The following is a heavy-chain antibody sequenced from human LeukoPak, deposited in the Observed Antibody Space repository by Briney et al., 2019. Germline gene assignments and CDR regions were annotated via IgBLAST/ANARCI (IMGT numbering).Heavy chain of an antibody. CDR3: ARHLLSGDSYPLDY. J-gene: IGHJ4*02. Sequence: SQTLSLTCTVSGGSISSVSYYWSWIRQPAGKGLEWIGRIYTSGSTNYNPSLKSRVTISVDTSNNQFSLKLSSVTATDTALYYCARHLLSGDSYPLDYWGQGTLVAVSS. V-gene: IGHV4-61*02. CDR1: GGSISSVSYY. D-gene: IGHD1-26*01. CDR2: IYTSGST.